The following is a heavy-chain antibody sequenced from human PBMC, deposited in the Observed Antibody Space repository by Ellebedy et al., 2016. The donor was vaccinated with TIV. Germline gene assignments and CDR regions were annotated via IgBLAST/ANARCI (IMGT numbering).Heavy chain of an antibody. D-gene: IGHD1-1*01. CDR2: IYPGDSDT. J-gene: IGHJ2*01. CDR1: GYTYATYW. CDR3: ACARVTTTGTDWYFDL. V-gene: IGHV5-51*01. Sequence: GESLKISXKGSGYTYATYWIGWVRQMPGKGLEWMAIIYPGDSDTKYSPSFQGQVTISADKSISTAYLHWSSLKASDTAIYYCACARVTTTGTDWYFDLWGRGTLVTVSS.